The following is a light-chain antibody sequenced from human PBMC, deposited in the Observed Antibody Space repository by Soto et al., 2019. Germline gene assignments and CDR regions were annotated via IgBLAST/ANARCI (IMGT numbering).Light chain of an antibody. Sequence: SQSSQTLSLSPRVMANLDCKTTQNRPRSIAWYPQEPGQPPRLLIYDASTRATGIPARFSGSGSGTDFTRTISSLQSEDFAVYYCQQRNNWPITFGQGTRLEIK. CDR2: DAS. V-gene: IGKV3-11*01. CDR3: QQRNNWPIT. CDR1: QNRPRS. J-gene: IGKJ5*01.